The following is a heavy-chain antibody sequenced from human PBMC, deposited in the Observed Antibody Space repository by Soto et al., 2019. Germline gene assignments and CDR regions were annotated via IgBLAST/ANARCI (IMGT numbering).Heavy chain of an antibody. CDR2: VSGSGGST. CDR3: ARVPATTGFYDYYGMDV. J-gene: IGHJ6*02. D-gene: IGHD1-1*01. CDR1: GFTFSSYA. Sequence: GGSLRLSCAASGFTFSSYAMSWVRQAPGKGLEWVSAVSGSGGSTYYADSVKGRFTISRDNSKNTLYLQMNSLRAEDTAVYYCARVPATTGFYDYYGMDVWGQGTTVTVSS. V-gene: IGHV3-23*01.